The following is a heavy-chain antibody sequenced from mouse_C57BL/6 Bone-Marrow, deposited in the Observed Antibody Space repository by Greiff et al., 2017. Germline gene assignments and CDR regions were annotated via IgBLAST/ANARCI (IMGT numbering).Heavy chain of an antibody. CDR2: IRSKSNNYAT. J-gene: IGHJ2*01. CDR3: VGRGYFDY. V-gene: IGHV10-1*01. CDR1: GFSFNTYA. Sequence: EADGGLVQPKGSLKLSCAASGFSFNTYAMNWVRQAPGKGLEWGARIRSKSNNYATYYVDSVKDRFTNSRDDSESMLYLQMNNLKTEDTAMYYCVGRGYFDYWGQGTTLTVSS.